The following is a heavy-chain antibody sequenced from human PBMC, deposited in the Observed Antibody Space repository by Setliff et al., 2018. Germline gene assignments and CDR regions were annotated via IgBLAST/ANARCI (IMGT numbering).Heavy chain of an antibody. V-gene: IGHV4-39*07. CDR1: GGSMISSTYN. Sequence: SETLSLTCSVSGGSMISSTYNWSWLRQPPGKGLEWIGEIDHSGSTNYNPSLKSRVTISLDTSKNQFSLKLSYVTAADTAVYYCARAPQYTNYWYALSWFDPWGQGTLVTVSS. CDR3: ARAPQYTNYWYALSWFDP. J-gene: IGHJ5*02. CDR2: IDHSGST. D-gene: IGHD2-8*02.